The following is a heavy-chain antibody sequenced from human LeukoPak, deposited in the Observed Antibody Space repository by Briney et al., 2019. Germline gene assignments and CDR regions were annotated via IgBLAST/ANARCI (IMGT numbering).Heavy chain of an antibody. CDR2: ISYNSVTI. D-gene: IGHD2-8*02. J-gene: IGHJ3*02. CDR3: AKGKILVVDDAFDI. V-gene: IGHV3-9*01. Sequence: GGSLRLSCAASGFRFDDYAMHWVRHAPGKGLEWVSSISYNSVTIGYGDPVKGRFTISRDNARNSLYLQMNSLRPEDTAFYYCAKGKILVVDDAFDIWGQGTMVTVSS. CDR1: GFRFDDYA.